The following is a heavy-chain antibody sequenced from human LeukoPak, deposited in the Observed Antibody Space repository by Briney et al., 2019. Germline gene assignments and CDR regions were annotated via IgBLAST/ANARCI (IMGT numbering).Heavy chain of an antibody. Sequence: SETLSLTCTVSLDSTTSNFWSWVRQPPGKGLEWIGEIHRSGSPNYNPSLQSRVTISIDRSRDQIALELSSVTAADTAVYYCAREILGGFNPGAYWGQGTLVTVSS. V-gene: IGHV4-4*02. CDR1: LDSTTSNF. CDR2: IHRSGSP. D-gene: IGHD1-14*01. CDR3: AREILGGFNPGAY. J-gene: IGHJ4*02.